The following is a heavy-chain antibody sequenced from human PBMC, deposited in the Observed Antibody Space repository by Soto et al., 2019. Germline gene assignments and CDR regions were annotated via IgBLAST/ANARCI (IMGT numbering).Heavy chain of an antibody. J-gene: IGHJ4*02. CDR1: GLSISTSGVA. CDR2: IYWDDDK. CDR3: AHRLDASTGYGHYFDN. D-gene: IGHD2-2*01. V-gene: IGHV2-5*02. Sequence: QITLQESGPTVITPTQTLTLTCTLSGLSISTSGVAVGWVRQAPGKALEWLTVIYWDDDKRYSPSLKNRLTITKDTSTNEVVLTMTNMDPMDTGTYYCAHRLDASTGYGHYFDNWGQGSLVTVSS.